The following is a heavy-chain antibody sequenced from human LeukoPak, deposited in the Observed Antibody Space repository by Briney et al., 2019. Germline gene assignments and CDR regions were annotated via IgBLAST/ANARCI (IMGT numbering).Heavy chain of an antibody. V-gene: IGHV3-23*01. CDR3: AKGAHTMILVVVES. CDR2: IVGSGGGT. CDR1: GFNFNIYA. J-gene: IGHJ4*02. D-gene: IGHD3-22*01. Sequence: GASLRLSCAASGFNFNIYAMNWVRQAPGKGLGWVSGIVGSGGGTYYADSVKGRFTISRDNSKNTLYLQMNSLRAEDTAVYYCAKGAHTMILVVVESWGQGTLVTVSS.